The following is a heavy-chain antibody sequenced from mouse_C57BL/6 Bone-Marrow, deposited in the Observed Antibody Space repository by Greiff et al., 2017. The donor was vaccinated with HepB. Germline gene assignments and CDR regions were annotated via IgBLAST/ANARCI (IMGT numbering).Heavy chain of an antibody. D-gene: IGHD1-1*01. J-gene: IGHJ1*03. V-gene: IGHV1-74*01. CDR1: GYTFTSYW. CDR2: IHPSDSDT. Sequence: QVQLQQPGAELVKPGASVKVSCKASGYTFTSYWMHWVKQRPGQGLEWIGRIHPSDSDTNYNQKFKGKTTLTVDKSSSTAYMQLSSLTSEDSAVYYCARDVGTLGTTVVAPGYFDVWGTGTTVTVSS. CDR3: ARDVGTLGTTVVAPGYFDV.